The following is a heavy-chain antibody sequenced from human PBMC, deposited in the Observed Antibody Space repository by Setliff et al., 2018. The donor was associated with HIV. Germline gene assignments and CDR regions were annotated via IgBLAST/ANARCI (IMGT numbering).Heavy chain of an antibody. CDR1: GGSISGYF. V-gene: IGHV4-4*07. Sequence: PSETLSLTCNVSGGSISGYFSTWIRQPAGKGLEWIGRIYTSGSTNYNPSLKSRLSMSIDTSKNHFSLRLTSVTAADTAVYYCARDLPELTGRSFDPWGQGIQVTVSS. D-gene: IGHD7-27*01. CDR2: IYTSGST. J-gene: IGHJ5*02. CDR3: ARDLPELTGRSFDP.